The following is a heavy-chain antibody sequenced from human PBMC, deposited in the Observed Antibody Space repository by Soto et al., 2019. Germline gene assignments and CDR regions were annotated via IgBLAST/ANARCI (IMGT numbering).Heavy chain of an antibody. V-gene: IGHV3-30*18. D-gene: IGHD6-13*01. J-gene: IGHJ6*02. CDR2: ISYDGSNK. Sequence: GGSLRLSCAASGFTFSSYGMHWVRQAPGKGLEWVAVISYDGSNKYYADSVKGRFTISRDNSKNTLYLQMNSLRAEDTAVYYCAKDNYSSSWYRSGMDGWGQGTTVTVSS. CDR1: GFTFSSYG. CDR3: AKDNYSSSWYRSGMDG.